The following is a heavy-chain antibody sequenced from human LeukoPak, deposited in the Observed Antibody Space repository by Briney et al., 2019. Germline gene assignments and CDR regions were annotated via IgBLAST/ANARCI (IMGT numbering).Heavy chain of an antibody. CDR2: IYYSGST. V-gene: IGHV4-39*07. CDR3: ARGLRSPYYYYYMDV. J-gene: IGHJ6*03. CDR1: GGSINSSSYY. Sequence: SETLSLTCTVSGGSINSSSYYWGWIRQPPGKGLEWIGSIYYSGSTYYNPSLKSRVTISVDTSKNQFSLKLSSVTAADTAVYYCARGLRSPYYYYYMDVWGKGTTVTVSS. D-gene: IGHD3-16*02.